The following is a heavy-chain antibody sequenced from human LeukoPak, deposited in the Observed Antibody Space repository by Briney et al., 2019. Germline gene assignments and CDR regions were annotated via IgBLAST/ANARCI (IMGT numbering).Heavy chain of an antibody. CDR3: AKDITAYYYGSGSYGH. J-gene: IGHJ4*02. Sequence: GGSLRLSCAASGFTFYDYAMHWVRQAPGKGLEWVSDISWNSGRIGYADSVKSRFTISRDNDKNILYLQINSLRAEDTAFYYCAKDITAYYYGSGSYGHWGQGTLVTDCS. V-gene: IGHV3-9*01. CDR2: ISWNSGRI. D-gene: IGHD3-10*01. CDR1: GFTFYDYA.